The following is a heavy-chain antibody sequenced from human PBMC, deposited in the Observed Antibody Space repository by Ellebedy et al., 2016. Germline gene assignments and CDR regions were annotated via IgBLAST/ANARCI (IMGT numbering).Heavy chain of an antibody. CDR1: GGSISSSNW. CDR2: IYHSGST. Sequence: SETLSLTCAVSGGSISSSNWWSWVRQPPGKGLEWIGEIYHSGSTNYNPSLKSRVTISVDTSKNQFSLKLSSVTAADTAVYYCARGRGYCSGGSCYFDYWGQGTLVTVSS. D-gene: IGHD2-15*01. J-gene: IGHJ4*02. CDR3: ARGRGYCSGGSCYFDY. V-gene: IGHV4-4*02.